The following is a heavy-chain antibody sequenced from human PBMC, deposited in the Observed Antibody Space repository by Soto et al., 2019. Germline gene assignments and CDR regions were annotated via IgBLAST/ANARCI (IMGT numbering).Heavy chain of an antibody. Sequence: QVQLVESGGGVVQPGRSLRLSCAASGFTFSSYGMHWVRQAPGKGLEWVAVIWYDGSNKYYADSVKGRFTISRDNSKNTLYLQMTSRRAEDTAVYYCARDASYGDSRAYWGQGTLVTVSS. CDR2: IWYDGSNK. D-gene: IGHD4-17*01. J-gene: IGHJ4*02. CDR3: ARDASYGDSRAY. CDR1: GFTFSSYG. V-gene: IGHV3-33*01.